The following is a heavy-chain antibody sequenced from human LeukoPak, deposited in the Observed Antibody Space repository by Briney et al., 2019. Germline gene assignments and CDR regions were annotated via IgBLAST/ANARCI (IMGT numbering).Heavy chain of an antibody. V-gene: IGHV3-7*01. J-gene: IGHJ4*02. CDR1: GFTFSSYW. CDR2: IKQDGSEK. D-gene: IGHD5-12*01. Sequence: GGSLRLSCAASGFTFSSYWMSWVRQAPGKGLEGVAHIKQDGSEKYYVDCVNGRFTISRDNAKNSLYLQMNSLRAEDTAVYYCARDGYSGYDEYDYWGQGTLVTVSS. CDR3: ARDGYSGYDEYDY.